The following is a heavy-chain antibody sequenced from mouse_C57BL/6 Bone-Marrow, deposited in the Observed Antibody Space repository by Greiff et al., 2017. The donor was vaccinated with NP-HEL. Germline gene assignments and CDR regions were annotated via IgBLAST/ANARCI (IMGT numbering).Heavy chain of an antibody. J-gene: IGHJ2*01. V-gene: IGHV1-81*01. CDR3: ARGGHYGSSPHFDY. CDR2: LYPRSGNT. CDR1: GYTFTSYG. D-gene: IGHD1-1*01. Sequence: VKLMESGAELARPGASVKLSCKASGYTFTSYGISWVKQRTGQGLEWIGELYPRSGNTYYNEKFKGKATLTADKSSSTAYMELRSLTSEDAAVYFCARGGHYGSSPHFDYWGQGTTLTVSS.